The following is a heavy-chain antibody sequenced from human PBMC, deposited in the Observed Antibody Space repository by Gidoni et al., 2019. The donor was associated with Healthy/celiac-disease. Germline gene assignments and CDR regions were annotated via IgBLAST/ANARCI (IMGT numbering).Heavy chain of an antibody. J-gene: IGHJ6*02. CDR3: ARHGRGGSSTHYYYGMDV. V-gene: IGHV5-10-1*03. D-gene: IGHD1-26*01. CDR1: GYSFTSYW. CDR2: IDTNDSYT. Sequence: EVQLVQSGAEVKKPGESLRISCKGSGYSFTSYWLSWVRQMPLKGLEWMGRIDTNDSYTNYSPSFQGHVTISADKSISTAYLQWSSLKAADTTMYYCARHGRGGSSTHYYYGMDVWGQGTTVTVSS.